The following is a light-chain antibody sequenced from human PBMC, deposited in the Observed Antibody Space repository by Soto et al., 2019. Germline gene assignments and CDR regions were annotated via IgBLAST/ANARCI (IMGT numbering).Light chain of an antibody. CDR1: QSISSY. J-gene: IGKJ1*01. Sequence: IQMIQSPSSLSASVGDRVTITCRASQSISSYLNWYQQKPGKAPKLLIYAASSLQRGVPSRFSGSGSGTDFTLTISSLQPEDFATYYCQQSYSTPWTFGQGTKVEIK. V-gene: IGKV1-39*01. CDR3: QQSYSTPWT. CDR2: AAS.